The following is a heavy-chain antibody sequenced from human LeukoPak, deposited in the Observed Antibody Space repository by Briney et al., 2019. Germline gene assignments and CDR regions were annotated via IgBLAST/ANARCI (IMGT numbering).Heavy chain of an antibody. CDR1: GGSISNYH. D-gene: IGHD3-22*01. J-gene: IGHJ4*02. Sequence: SETLSLTCTVSGGSISNYHWSWIRQPPGKGLEWIGYIYYSGSTNYNPSLKSRVTISVDTSKNQFSLKLSSVTAADTAVYYCARTDNSGYHVYWGQGILVTVSS. V-gene: IGHV4-59*01. CDR3: ARTDNSGYHVY. CDR2: IYYSGST.